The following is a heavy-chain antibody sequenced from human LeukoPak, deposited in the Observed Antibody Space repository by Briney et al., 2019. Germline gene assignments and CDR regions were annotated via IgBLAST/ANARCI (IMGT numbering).Heavy chain of an antibody. CDR1: GYSISSDYY. D-gene: IGHD3-3*01. V-gene: IGHV4-34*01. Sequence: SETLSLTCAVSGYSISSDYYWSWIRQPPGKGLEWIGEINHSGSTNYNPSLKSRVTISVDTSKNQFSLKLSSVTAADTAVYYCAGTYYDFWSSPYYFDYWGQGTLVTVSS. CDR3: AGTYYDFWSSPYYFDY. CDR2: INHSGST. J-gene: IGHJ4*02.